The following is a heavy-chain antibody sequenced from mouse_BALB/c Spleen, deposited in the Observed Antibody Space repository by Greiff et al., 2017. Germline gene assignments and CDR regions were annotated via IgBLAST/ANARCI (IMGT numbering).Heavy chain of an antibody. Sequence: EVQLVESGGGLVQPGGSLRLSCATSGFTFTDYYMSWVRQPPGKALEWLGFIRNKANGYTTEYSASVKGRFTISRDNSQSILYLQMNTLRAEDSATYYCARDENYGSLFAYWGQGTLVTVSA. CDR3: ARDENYGSLFAY. D-gene: IGHD1-1*01. J-gene: IGHJ3*01. CDR1: GFTFTDYY. V-gene: IGHV7-3*02. CDR2: IRNKANGYTT.